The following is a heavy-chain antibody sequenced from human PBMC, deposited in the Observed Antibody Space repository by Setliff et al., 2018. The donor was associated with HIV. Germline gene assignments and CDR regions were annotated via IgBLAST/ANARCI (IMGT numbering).Heavy chain of an antibody. D-gene: IGHD3-10*01. V-gene: IGHV1-69*10. J-gene: IGHJ4*02. Sequence: ASVKVSCKASGGTFNNYAITWVQQAPGQGLEWMGGIIPILGIANYAQRFQGRVTITADKSTSTAYMELSSLRSEDTAVYYCAKDYGDYWGQGTLVTVSS. CDR2: IIPILGIA. CDR3: AKDYGDY. CDR1: GGTFNNYA.